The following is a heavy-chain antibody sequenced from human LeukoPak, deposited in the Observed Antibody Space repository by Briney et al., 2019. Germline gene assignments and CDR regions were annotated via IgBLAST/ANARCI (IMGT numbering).Heavy chain of an antibody. J-gene: IGHJ4*02. CDR2: ISYDGNNR. D-gene: IGHD6-13*01. V-gene: IGHV3-30-3*01. Sequence: GRSLRLSCAASGFTFNNYVMHWVRMPQGQGLDWVAVISYDGNNRYYADSAKGRFLITRDNSTNTLYLQMHSLRAEDTAVYFCARDIGQHSSSWYLVYWGRGTLVTVSS. CDR1: GFTFNNYV. CDR3: ARDIGQHSSSWYLVY.